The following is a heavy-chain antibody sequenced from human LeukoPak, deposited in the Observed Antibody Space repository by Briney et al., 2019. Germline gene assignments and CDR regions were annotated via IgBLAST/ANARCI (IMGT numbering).Heavy chain of an antibody. V-gene: IGHV3-21*04. CDR1: GFTFSSYS. J-gene: IGHJ3*02. CDR2: ISSSSSYI. D-gene: IGHD6-13*01. CDR3: AKTARGSSWSGGAFDI. Sequence: SGGSLRLSCAASGFTFSSYSMNWVRQAPGKGLEWVSSISSSSSYIYYADSVKGRFTISRDNAKNSLYLQMNSLRAEDTAVYYCAKTARGSSWSGGAFDIWGQGTMVTVSS.